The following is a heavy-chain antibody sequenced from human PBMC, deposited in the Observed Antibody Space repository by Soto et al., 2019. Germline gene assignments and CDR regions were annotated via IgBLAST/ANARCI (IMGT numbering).Heavy chain of an antibody. J-gene: IGHJ6*02. V-gene: IGHV1-69*01. D-gene: IGHD3-3*01. Sequence: QVQLVQSGAEVKKPGSSVKVSCKASGGTFSSYAISWVRQAPGQGLEWMGGIIPIFGTAYYAQKFQGRVTITADESTSTAYMELSSLRSEDTAVYYCARVSRSGYPNQFGRAPIVWGQGTTVTVSS. CDR2: IIPIFGTA. CDR1: GGTFSSYA. CDR3: ARVSRSGYPNQFGRAPIV.